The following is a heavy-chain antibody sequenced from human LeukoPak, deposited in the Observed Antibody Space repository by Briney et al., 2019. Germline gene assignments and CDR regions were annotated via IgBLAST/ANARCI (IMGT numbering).Heavy chain of an antibody. J-gene: IGHJ4*02. CDR3: ARDLNYYGSGSHDY. D-gene: IGHD3-10*01. CDR1: GFTFSSYW. CDR2: IKQDGSEK. Sequence: PGGSLRLSCAASGFTFSSYWMSWVRQAPGKGLEWVANIKQDGSEKYYVDSVKGRFTISRDNAKNSLYLQMNSLRAEDTVVYYCARDLNYYGSGSHDYWGQGILVTVSS. V-gene: IGHV3-7*03.